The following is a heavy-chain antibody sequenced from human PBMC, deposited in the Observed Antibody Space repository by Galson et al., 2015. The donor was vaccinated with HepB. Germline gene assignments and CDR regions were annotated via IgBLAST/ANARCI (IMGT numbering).Heavy chain of an antibody. D-gene: IGHD3-10*01. CDR2: IIPILGIA. CDR3: ARSLWFGELSTPSFDY. J-gene: IGHJ4*02. Sequence: SVKVSCKASGGTFSSYTISWVRQAPGQGLEWMGRIIPILGIANYAQKFQGRVTITADKSTSTAYMELSSLRSEDTAVYYCARSLWFGELSTPSFDYWGQGTLVTVSS. V-gene: IGHV1-69*02. CDR1: GGTFSSYT.